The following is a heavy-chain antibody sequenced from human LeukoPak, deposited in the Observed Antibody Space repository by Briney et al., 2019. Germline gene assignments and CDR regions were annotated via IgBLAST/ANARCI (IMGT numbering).Heavy chain of an antibody. V-gene: IGHV3-21*01. CDR3: AIPGTAVAGTSGGDY. CDR1: GFSFSSYS. CDR2: ISFRGTYI. Sequence: GGSLRLSCAASGFSFSSYSMNWVRQAPGKGLEWVSSISFRGTYIYYADSLKGRITISRDNARRSLFLQMNSLRAEDTAVYYCAIPGTAVAGTSGGDYWGQGTLVTVSS. J-gene: IGHJ4*02. D-gene: IGHD6-19*01.